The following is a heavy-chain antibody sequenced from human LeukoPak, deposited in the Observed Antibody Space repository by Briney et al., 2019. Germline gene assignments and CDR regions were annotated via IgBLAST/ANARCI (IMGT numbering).Heavy chain of an antibody. CDR3: ARVGPSTRWLQLEIYFDY. Sequence: HSGGSLRLSCAASGFTFSSDWMHWVRQAPGKGLVWVSRINSDGSSTSYADSVKGRFTISRDNAKNTLYLQMNSLRAEDTAVYYCARVGPSTRWLQLEIYFDYWGQGTLVTVSS. V-gene: IGHV3-74*01. D-gene: IGHD5-24*01. J-gene: IGHJ4*02. CDR2: INSDGSST. CDR1: GFTFSSDW.